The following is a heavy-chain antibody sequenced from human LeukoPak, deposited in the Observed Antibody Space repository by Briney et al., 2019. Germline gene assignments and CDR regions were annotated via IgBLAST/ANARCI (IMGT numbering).Heavy chain of an antibody. CDR1: GYTFTSYD. Sequence: ASVKVSCKASGYTFTSYDINRVRQATGHGLEWMGWMNPNSGNTGYAQKFQGRVTITRKTSISTAYMELSSLRSEDTAVYYCARAGALYCSGGSCYEAFDIWGQGTMVTVFS. J-gene: IGHJ3*02. CDR2: MNPNSGNT. CDR3: ARAGALYCSGGSCYEAFDI. D-gene: IGHD2-15*01. V-gene: IGHV1-8*03.